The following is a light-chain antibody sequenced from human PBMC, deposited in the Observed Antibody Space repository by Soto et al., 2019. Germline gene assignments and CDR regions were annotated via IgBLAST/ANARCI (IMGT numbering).Light chain of an antibody. Sequence: DIKMTKPPPSLSASVGDRATIPCRASQSISSCLQWYQQKPEKDPKLLIYSASTIQSGGPSRCSGTRAETDYPLTIINLLPGDFSTYYYHQANSSPQGTFGEGTKVDIK. V-gene: IGKV1-39*01. CDR1: QSISSC. CDR3: HQANSSPQGT. CDR2: SAS. J-gene: IGKJ4*01.